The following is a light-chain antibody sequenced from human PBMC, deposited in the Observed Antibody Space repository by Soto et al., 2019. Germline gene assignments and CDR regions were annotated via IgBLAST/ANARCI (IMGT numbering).Light chain of an antibody. CDR2: AAS. CDR3: QQSYSTPIFT. Sequence: DIQMTQSPSSLSASVGDRVTITCRARQSISNYLNWYQHTVGKAPKLLISAASTLQSGVPSRFSVSGSVTDFTLTIRSLQPEEFATYFCQQSYSTPIFTFGPGTKVDIK. J-gene: IGKJ3*01. V-gene: IGKV1-39*01. CDR1: QSISNY.